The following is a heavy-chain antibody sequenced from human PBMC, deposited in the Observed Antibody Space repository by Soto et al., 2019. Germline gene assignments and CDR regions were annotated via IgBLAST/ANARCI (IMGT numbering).Heavy chain of an antibody. Sequence: GASVKVSCKASGYTFTSYYMHWVRQAPGQGLEWMGIINPSGGSTSYAQKFQGRVTLTTDTSTSTAYMDLRSLRSDDTAVYYCARISSASSIRLPDYWGQGTLVTVSS. CDR3: ARISSASSIRLPDY. CDR2: INPSGGST. J-gene: IGHJ4*02. CDR1: GYTFTSYY. D-gene: IGHD2-2*01. V-gene: IGHV1-46*01.